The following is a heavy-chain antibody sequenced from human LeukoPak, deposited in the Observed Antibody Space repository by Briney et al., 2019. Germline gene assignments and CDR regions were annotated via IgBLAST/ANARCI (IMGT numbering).Heavy chain of an antibody. D-gene: IGHD6-6*01. J-gene: IGHJ4*02. Sequence: SETLSLTCTVSGGSISSYYWSWIRQPPGKGLEWIGYIYYSGSTNYNPSLKSRVTISVDTSKNQFSLKVRSVTAADTAVYYCARPFGTSSGFDYWGQGILVTVSS. CDR1: GGSISSYY. V-gene: IGHV4-59*08. CDR3: ARPFGTSSGFDY. CDR2: IYYSGST.